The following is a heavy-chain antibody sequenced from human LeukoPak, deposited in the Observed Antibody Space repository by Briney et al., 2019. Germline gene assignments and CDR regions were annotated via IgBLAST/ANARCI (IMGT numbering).Heavy chain of an antibody. J-gene: IGHJ4*02. Sequence: GGSLRLSCAASGFTFSSYSMSWVRQAPGKGLEWVANIKQDGSEKYYVDSVKGRFTISRDNAKNSLYLQMNSLRAEDTAVYYCARDQWELTDWGQGTLVTVSS. CDR1: GFTFSSYS. CDR2: IKQDGSEK. V-gene: IGHV3-7*01. CDR3: ARDQWELTD. D-gene: IGHD1-26*01.